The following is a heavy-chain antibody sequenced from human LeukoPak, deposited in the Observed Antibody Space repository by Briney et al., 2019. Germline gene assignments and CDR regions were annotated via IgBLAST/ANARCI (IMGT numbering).Heavy chain of an antibody. CDR1: GGSISSGGYS. D-gene: IGHD3-10*01. CDR3: AREPAGVRSGSYYRHFDY. V-gene: IGHV4-30-4*07. CDR2: IYYGGST. Sequence: TLSLTCAVSGGSISSGGYSWSWILQPPGKGLEWIGYIYYGGSTYYNPSLKSRVTISADTSKNQSSLKLSSVTAADTAVYYCAREPAGVRSGSYYRHFDYWGQGTLVTVSS. J-gene: IGHJ4*02.